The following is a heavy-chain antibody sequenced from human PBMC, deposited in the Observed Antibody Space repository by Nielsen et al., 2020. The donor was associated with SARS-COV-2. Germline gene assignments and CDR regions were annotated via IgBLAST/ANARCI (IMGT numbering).Heavy chain of an antibody. V-gene: IGHV4-30-2*01. CDR3: ASFPNDYYYYGMDV. J-gene: IGHJ6*02. Sequence: SETLSLTCAVSGGSISSGGYSWSWIRQPPGKGLEWIGYIYHSGSTYYNPSLKSRVTISVDRSKNQFSLKLSSVTAADTAVYYCASFPNDYYYYGMDVWGQGTTVTVSS. CDR1: GGSISSGGYS. CDR2: IYHSGST.